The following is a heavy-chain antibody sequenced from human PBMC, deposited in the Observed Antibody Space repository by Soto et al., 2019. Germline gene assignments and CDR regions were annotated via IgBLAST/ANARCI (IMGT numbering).Heavy chain of an antibody. CDR1: GFTFSDYG. V-gene: IGHV3-30*03. CDR2: ISYGGSDR. D-gene: IGHD2-15*01. CDR3: ARSTYCNGGSCYPQY. Sequence: PGGAVRVSCEGPGFTFSDYGFHWVRQAPGKGLEWVAMISYGGSDRYYRDSVQGRFTISRDDSKNTVFLQMNSLRTEDTAMYYCARSTYCNGGSCYPQYWGPGTLVTVSS. J-gene: IGHJ4*02.